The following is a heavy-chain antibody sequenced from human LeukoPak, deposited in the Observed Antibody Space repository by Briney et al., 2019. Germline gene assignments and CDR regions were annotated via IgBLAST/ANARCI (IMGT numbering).Heavy chain of an antibody. V-gene: IGHV3-21*01. Sequence: GGSLRLSCAASGFTFSSYSMNWVRQAPGKGLEWVSSISSSSSYIYYADSVKGRFTISRDNAKNSLYLQMNSLRAEDTAVYYCARKGVYCGSTSCQIPYGMDVWGQGTTVTVSS. CDR2: ISSSSSYI. J-gene: IGHJ6*02. D-gene: IGHD2-2*01. CDR3: ARKGVYCGSTSCQIPYGMDV. CDR1: GFTFSSYS.